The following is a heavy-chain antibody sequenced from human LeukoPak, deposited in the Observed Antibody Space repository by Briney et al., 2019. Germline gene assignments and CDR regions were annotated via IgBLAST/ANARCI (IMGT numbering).Heavy chain of an antibody. Sequence: GGSLRLSCAASGFTFSSYSMNWVRQAPGKGLEWVANIKQDGSEKYYVDSVKGRFTISRDNAKNSLYLQMNSLRAEDTAVYYCASTPHDFWSGLGVYYFDYWGQGTLVTVSS. J-gene: IGHJ4*02. D-gene: IGHD3-3*01. CDR1: GFTFSSYS. V-gene: IGHV3-7*01. CDR2: IKQDGSEK. CDR3: ASTPHDFWSGLGVYYFDY.